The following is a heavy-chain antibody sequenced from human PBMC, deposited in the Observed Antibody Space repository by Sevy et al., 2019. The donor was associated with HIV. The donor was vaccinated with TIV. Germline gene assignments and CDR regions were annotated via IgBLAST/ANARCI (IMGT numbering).Heavy chain of an antibody. CDR3: ARGNAVTGREDYFDF. J-gene: IGHJ4*02. Sequence: ASVKVSCKASGGTISNYGFSWVRQAPGQGLEWVGGITRFFGTINYAQKFQDRVTITADESAGTVYLELSRLRSEDTAVYYCARGNAVTGREDYFDFWGRGTLVTVSS. CDR2: ITRFFGTI. V-gene: IGHV1-69*13. D-gene: IGHD2-21*02. CDR1: GGTISNYG.